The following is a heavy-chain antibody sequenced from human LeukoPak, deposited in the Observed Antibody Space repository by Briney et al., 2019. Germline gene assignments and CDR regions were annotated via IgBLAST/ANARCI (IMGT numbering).Heavy chain of an antibody. V-gene: IGHV3-23*01. J-gene: IGHJ4*02. CDR1: GFTFSIHA. CDR2: ISGSGDST. Sequence: PGGSLRLSCAASGFTFSIHAMSWVRQAPGKGLEWVSTISGSGDSTYYADSVKGRFTISGDNSKNTLYLQMNSLRAEDTAVYYCARRGPNWGFFDYWGRGTLVTVSS. D-gene: IGHD7-27*01. CDR3: ARRGPNWGFFDY.